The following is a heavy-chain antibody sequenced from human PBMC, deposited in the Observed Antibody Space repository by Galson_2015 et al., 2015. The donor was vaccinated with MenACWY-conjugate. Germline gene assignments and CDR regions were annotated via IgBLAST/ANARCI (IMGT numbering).Heavy chain of an antibody. J-gene: IGHJ4*02. CDR3: ARQGKSGSYHSPFDY. CDR2: IYYSGST. D-gene: IGHD1-26*01. Sequence: SETLSLTCAVSGGYISSSSVYWGWIRQPPGKGLEWIGTIYYSGSTYYNPSLNSRVTISVDTSKNQFSLKLSSVTAADTAIYYCARQGKSGSYHSPFDYWGRGTLVTVSS. CDR1: GGYISSSSVY. V-gene: IGHV4-39*01.